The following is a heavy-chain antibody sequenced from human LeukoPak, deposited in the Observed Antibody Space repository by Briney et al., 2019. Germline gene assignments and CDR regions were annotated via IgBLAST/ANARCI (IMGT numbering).Heavy chain of an antibody. Sequence: SETLSLTCAVYGGSFSGYYWSWIRQPPGKGLEWIGEINHSGSTNYNPSLKSRVTISVDTSKNQFSLKLSSVTAADTAVYYCARCYLTSGLNWFDPWGQGTLVTVSS. CDR1: GGSFSGYY. V-gene: IGHV4-34*01. D-gene: IGHD3-3*01. CDR2: INHSGST. CDR3: ARCYLTSGLNWFDP. J-gene: IGHJ5*02.